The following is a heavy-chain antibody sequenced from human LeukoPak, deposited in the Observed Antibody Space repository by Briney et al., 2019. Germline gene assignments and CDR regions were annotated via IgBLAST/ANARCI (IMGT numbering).Heavy chain of an antibody. D-gene: IGHD3-3*01. CDR2: ISYDGNNK. J-gene: IGHJ4*02. V-gene: IGHV3-30-3*01. CDR3: ARAIRQYYDFWSAPGY. CDR1: GFTFKTYW. Sequence: GGSLRLSCAALGFTFKTYWIHWVRQAPGKGLDWVALISYDGNNKYYADSVKGRFTISRDNAKNSLYLQMNSLRAEDTAVYYCARAIRQYYDFWSAPGYWGQGTLVTVSS.